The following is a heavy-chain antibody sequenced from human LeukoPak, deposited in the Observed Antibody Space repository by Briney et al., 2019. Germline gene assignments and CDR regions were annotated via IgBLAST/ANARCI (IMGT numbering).Heavy chain of an antibody. Sequence: SETLSLTCTVSGGSISSGGYYWSWIRQHPGKGLEWIGYIYYSGSTYYNPSLKSRVTISVDTSKNQFSLKLSSVTAADTAVYYCARHYPRIAAAGTAWFDPWGQGTLVTVSS. CDR3: ARHYPRIAAAGTAWFDP. CDR1: GGSISSGGYY. CDR2: IYYSGST. J-gene: IGHJ5*02. V-gene: IGHV4-39*01. D-gene: IGHD6-13*01.